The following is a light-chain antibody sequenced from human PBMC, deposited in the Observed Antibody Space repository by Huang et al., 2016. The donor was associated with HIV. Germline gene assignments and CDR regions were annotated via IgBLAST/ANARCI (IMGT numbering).Light chain of an antibody. Sequence: EIVLTQSPGTLSLSPGERATPSCRASQSVSRNHLAWYQQKPGQGPRLLIDDVSRRATGIPDRFSGSGSGTDFTLTISRVEPEDFAVYYCQQYGNSPRTFGQGTKVEIK. CDR2: DVS. V-gene: IGKV3-20*01. CDR3: QQYGNSPRT. CDR1: QSVSRNH. J-gene: IGKJ1*01.